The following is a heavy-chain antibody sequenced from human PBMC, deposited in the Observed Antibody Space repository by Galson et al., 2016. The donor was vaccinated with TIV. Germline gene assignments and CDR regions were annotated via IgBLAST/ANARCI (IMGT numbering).Heavy chain of an antibody. Sequence: SVKVSCKASGDTFSNYAISWVRQAPGRGLEWMGRIIPILNIANYAQEFQGRVTITADESTSTVYMELNGLRSDDTAVYYCATGPAENYWGQGTLVTVSS. CDR1: GDTFSNYA. V-gene: IGHV1-69*04. CDR3: ATGPAENY. CDR2: IIPILNIA. J-gene: IGHJ4*02.